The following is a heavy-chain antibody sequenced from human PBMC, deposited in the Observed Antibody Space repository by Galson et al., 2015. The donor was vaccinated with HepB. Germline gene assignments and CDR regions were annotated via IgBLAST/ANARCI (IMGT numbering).Heavy chain of an antibody. Sequence: SETLSLTCIVSGGSISNYYWSWIRQPPGKGLEWIGYVRYTGNTEYNPFLNRPVTISVDTSENQVFLRLRSVTDADTAVYYCARHPQRGSTGYAFDYWGQGVLVTASS. V-gene: IGHV4-59*08. CDR3: ARHPQRGSTGYAFDY. CDR2: VRYTGNT. J-gene: IGHJ4*02. CDR1: GGSISNYY. D-gene: IGHD3-9*01.